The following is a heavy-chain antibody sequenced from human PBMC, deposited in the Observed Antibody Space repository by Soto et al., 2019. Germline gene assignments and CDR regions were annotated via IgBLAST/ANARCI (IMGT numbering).Heavy chain of an antibody. V-gene: IGHV5-51*01. D-gene: IGHD3-22*01. J-gene: IGHJ3*02. CDR2: IYPGDSDT. Sequence: GGSLRLSCKGSGYSFTSYWIGWVRQMPGKGLEWMGIIYPGDSDTRYSPSFQGQVTISADKSISTAYLQWSSLKASDTAMYYCASQIHYYDSSGYYYAFAFDIWGQGTMVTVSS. CDR3: ASQIHYYDSSGYYYAFAFDI. CDR1: GYSFTSYW.